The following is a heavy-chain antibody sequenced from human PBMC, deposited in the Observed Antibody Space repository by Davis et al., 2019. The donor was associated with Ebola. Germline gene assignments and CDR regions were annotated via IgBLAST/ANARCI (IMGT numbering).Heavy chain of an antibody. CDR3: ARRNIRGVINDDY. J-gene: IGHJ4*02. CDR1: GYSFTNYW. CDR2: IDPSDSYT. Sequence: GESLKISCKGSGYSFTNYWIGWVRQMPGKGLEWMGRIDPSDSYTNYSPSFQGHVTISADKSISTAYLQWSSLKASDTAMYYCARRNIRGVINDDYWGQGTLVTVSS. D-gene: IGHD3-10*01. V-gene: IGHV5-10-1*01.